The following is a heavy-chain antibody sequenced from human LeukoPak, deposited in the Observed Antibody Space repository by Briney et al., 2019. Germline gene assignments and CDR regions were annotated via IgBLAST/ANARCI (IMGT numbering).Heavy chain of an antibody. J-gene: IGHJ4*02. CDR2: ISAYNGNT. V-gene: IGHV1-18*01. D-gene: IGHD3-22*01. CDR3: ARDYPYYYDSSGYYPEFDY. Sequence: AASVKVSCKASGYTFTSYGIRWVRQAPGQGLEWMGWISAYNGNTNYAQKLQGRVTMTTDTSTSAAYMELRSLRSDDTAVYYCARDYPYYYDSSGYYPEFDYWGQGTLVTVSS. CDR1: GYTFTSYG.